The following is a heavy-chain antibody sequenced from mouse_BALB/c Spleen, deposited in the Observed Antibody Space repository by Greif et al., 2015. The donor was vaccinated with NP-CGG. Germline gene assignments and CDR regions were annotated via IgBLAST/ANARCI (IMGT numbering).Heavy chain of an antibody. CDR2: IRSKSNNYAT. CDR3: TVVAAMDY. CDR1: GFTFNTYA. D-gene: IGHD1-1*01. V-gene: IGHV10-1*02. Sequence: EVKLMESGGGLVQPKGSLKLSCAASGFTFNTYAMNWASQAPGKGLEWVARIRSKSNNYATYYADSVKDRFTISRDDSQSMLYLQMNNLKTEDTAMYYCTVVAAMDYWGQGTSVTVSS. J-gene: IGHJ4*01.